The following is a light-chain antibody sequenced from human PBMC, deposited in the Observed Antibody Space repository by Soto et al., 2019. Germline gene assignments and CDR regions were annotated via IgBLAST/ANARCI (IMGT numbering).Light chain of an antibody. CDR3: QQLNSYPRLFN. J-gene: IGKJ4*01. CDR2: AAS. CDR1: QVLGSY. V-gene: IGKV1-9*01. Sequence: IQLTQSPSSLSASVGDRVTITCRASQVLGSYLAWYQQKPGKAPKLLIYAASNLQSGVSSRFIGRGSGKEFTLTISSLQPEDLATYYCQQLNSYPRLFNFGGGTKVDIK.